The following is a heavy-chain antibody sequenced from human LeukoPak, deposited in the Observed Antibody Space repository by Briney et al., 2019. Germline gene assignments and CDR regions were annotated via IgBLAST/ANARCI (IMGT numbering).Heavy chain of an antibody. CDR2: IYYSGST. J-gene: IGHJ5*02. CDR3: ARRRITIFGVVTQKNWFDP. D-gene: IGHD3-3*01. V-gene: IGHV4-31*03. Sequence: SQTLSLTCTVSGGSISSGGYYWSWIRQHPGKGLEWIGYIYYSGSTYYNPSLKSRVTISVDTSKNQFSLKLSSVTAADTAVYYCARRRITIFGVVTQKNWFDPWGQGTLVTVSS. CDR1: GGSISSGGYY.